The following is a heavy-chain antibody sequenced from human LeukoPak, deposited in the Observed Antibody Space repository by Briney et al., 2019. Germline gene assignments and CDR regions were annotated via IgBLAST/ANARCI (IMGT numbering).Heavy chain of an antibody. Sequence: PSETLSLTCSVSGGSINSDYWNWIRQPPVKGLEWIGYIYHSGSTNYNPSLKSRVTISIDKSKKQFSLKLISVTAADTAIYYCARVGGMTTINNAAFDIWGQGTMVTVSS. J-gene: IGHJ3*02. CDR3: ARVGGMTTINNAAFDI. CDR1: GGSINSDY. CDR2: IYHSGST. D-gene: IGHD2-21*02. V-gene: IGHV4-59*01.